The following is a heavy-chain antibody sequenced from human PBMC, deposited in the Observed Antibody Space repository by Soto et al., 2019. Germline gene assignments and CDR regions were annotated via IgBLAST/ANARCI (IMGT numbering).Heavy chain of an antibody. D-gene: IGHD5-18*01. CDR2: INHSGST. V-gene: IGHV4-4*02. J-gene: IGHJ4*02. CDR3: ARGMGVDTAMEKLFDY. Sequence: PSETLSLTCAVSGGSISSSNWWSWVRQPPGKGLEWIGEINHSGSTNYNPSLKSRVTISVDTSKNQFSLKLSSVTAADTAVYYCARGMGVDTAMEKLFDYWGQGTLVTVSS. CDR1: GGSISSSNW.